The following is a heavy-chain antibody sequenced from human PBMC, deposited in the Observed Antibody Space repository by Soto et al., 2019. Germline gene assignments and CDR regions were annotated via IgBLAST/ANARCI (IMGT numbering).Heavy chain of an antibody. CDR2: ISGGGGTT. D-gene: IGHD2-15*01. V-gene: IGHV3-23*01. CDR1: GFTFSSYA. Sequence: VQLLESGGGWVQPGGSLRLSCAASGFTFSSYAMSWVRQAPGKGLAWVSSISGGGGTTYYADSVKGRFTISRDNTNNTLYLHMSSLGAEDTAIYNCAKGSGGSCSSTIDSWGKGTRVTVSS. J-gene: IGHJ4*02. CDR3: AKGSGGSCSSTIDS.